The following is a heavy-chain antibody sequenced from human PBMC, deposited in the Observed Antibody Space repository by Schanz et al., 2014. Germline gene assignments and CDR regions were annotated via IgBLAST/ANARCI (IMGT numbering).Heavy chain of an antibody. V-gene: IGHV3-7*01. CDR1: GFIFNDYY. J-gene: IGHJ4*02. CDR2: IKQDESER. Sequence: EVQLVESGGGLVQPGGSLRLSCAASGFIFNDYYMNWIRQAPGKGLEWVANIKQDESERSYVDSVKGRFTISRDNAKNSLYLQMNSLRTEDTAVYFCAKSYDTSGYSGFDYWGQGTLVTVSS. CDR3: AKSYDTSGYSGFDY. D-gene: IGHD3-22*01.